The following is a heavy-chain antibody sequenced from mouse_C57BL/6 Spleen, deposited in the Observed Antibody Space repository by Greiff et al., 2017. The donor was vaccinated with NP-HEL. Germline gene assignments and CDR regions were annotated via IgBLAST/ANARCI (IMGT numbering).Heavy chain of an antibody. J-gene: IGHJ2*01. D-gene: IGHD2-4*01. CDR3: TRRDYDYDDFDY. Sequence: EVQLQQSGTVLARPGASVKVSCKTSGYTFTSYWMHWVKQRPGQGLEWIGAIYPGNSDTSYNQKFKGKAKLTAVTSASTAYMELSSLTNEDSAVYYCTRRDYDYDDFDYWGQGTTLTVSS. CDR2: IYPGNSDT. CDR1: GYTFTSYW. V-gene: IGHV1-5*01.